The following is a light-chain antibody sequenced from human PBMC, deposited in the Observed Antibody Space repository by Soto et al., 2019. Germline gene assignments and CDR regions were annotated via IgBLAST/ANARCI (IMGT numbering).Light chain of an antibody. CDR1: SSDVGVYNY. V-gene: IGLV2-8*01. CDR3: SSFAGNNNLV. CDR2: EVS. Sequence: QSALTQPPSASGSPGQSVTISCTGTSSDVGVYNYVSWYQQHPGKAPKLMIYEVSKRPSGVPDRFSGSKSGNTASLTVSGLQAEDEADYYCSSFAGNNNLVFGGGTNLTAL. J-gene: IGLJ2*01.